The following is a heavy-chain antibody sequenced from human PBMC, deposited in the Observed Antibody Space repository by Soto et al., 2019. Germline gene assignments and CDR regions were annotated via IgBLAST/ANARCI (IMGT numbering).Heavy chain of an antibody. CDR3: AKDIVVVVAASMGY. V-gene: IGHV3-23*01. D-gene: IGHD2-15*01. CDR2: ISGSGGST. CDR1: GFTFSSYA. J-gene: IGHJ4*02. Sequence: EVQLLESGGGLVQPGGSLRLSCAASGFTFSSYAMSWVRQAPGKGLEWVSAISGSGGSTYYADSVKGRFTISRDNSKNTLDLQMNSLRAEDTAVYYCAKDIVVVVAASMGYWGQGNLVTVAS.